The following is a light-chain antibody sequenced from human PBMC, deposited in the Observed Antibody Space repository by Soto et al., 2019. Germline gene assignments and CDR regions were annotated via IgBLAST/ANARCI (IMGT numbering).Light chain of an antibody. CDR1: QSVYNY. J-gene: IGKJ5*01. CDR2: GAS. CDR3: QQYGSSSIT. Sequence: EIVLTQSPGTLSLSPGERSTLSFRASQSVYNYLAWYQQKPGQAPRLLIYGASSRATGIPDRFSGSGSGTDFALTISRLEPEDFAVYYCQQYGSSSITFGQGTRLEIK. V-gene: IGKV3-20*01.